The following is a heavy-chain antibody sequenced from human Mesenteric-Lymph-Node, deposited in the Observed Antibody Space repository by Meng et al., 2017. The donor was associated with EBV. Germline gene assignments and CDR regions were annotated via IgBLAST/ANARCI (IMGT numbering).Heavy chain of an antibody. J-gene: IGHJ4*02. V-gene: IGHV4-30-4*01. Sequence: QVQRKESGQGLVKPSQTLALTCAVSGGSISSGGYYWTWIRQPPGKGLEWIGYMYSSGSTYYNPSLESRFAMSLDTYKNQFSLRLTSVTAADTALYYCARGAYEGSGSKFADWGQGTLVTVSS. CDR3: ARGAYEGSGSKFAD. CDR2: MYSSGST. D-gene: IGHD3-10*01. CDR1: GGSISSGGYY.